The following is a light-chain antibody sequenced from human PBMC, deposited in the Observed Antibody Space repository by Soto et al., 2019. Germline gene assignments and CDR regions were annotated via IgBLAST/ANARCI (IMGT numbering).Light chain of an antibody. CDR1: QSVLYRSNNKTS. V-gene: IGKV4-1*01. J-gene: IGKJ4*01. CDR2: WAS. Sequence: DIVMTQSPDSLAVSLGERATINCKSSQSVLYRSNNKTSLAWYQQKPGQPPKLLIYWASTRESGVPDRFSGSGSGTDFTLTSSSLQAEDVAVYYCQQYYNTPLTFGGGTKVEIK. CDR3: QQYYNTPLT.